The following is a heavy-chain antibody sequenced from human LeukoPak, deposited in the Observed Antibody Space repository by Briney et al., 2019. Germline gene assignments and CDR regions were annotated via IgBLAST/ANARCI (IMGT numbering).Heavy chain of an antibody. V-gene: IGHV4-34*01. CDR2: INHSGST. J-gene: IGHJ4*02. D-gene: IGHD6-13*01. CDR3: ARVRIAAAGPGPFDY. CDR1: GGSFSGYY. Sequence: NSSETLSLTCAVYGGSFSGYYWSWIRQPPGKGLEWIGEINHSGSTNYNPSLKSRVTMSVDTSKNQFSLKLSSVTAADTAVYYCARVRIAAAGPGPFDYWGQGTLVTVSS.